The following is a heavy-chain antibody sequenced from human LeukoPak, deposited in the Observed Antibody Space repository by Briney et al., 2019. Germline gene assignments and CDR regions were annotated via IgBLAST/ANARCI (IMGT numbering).Heavy chain of an antibody. CDR3: AKNSDYGAPALFDP. Sequence: GGSLRLSCAASGFTFSSYAMSWVRQAPGKGLEWVSSISGSGGSTYYADSVKGRFTISRDNSNHTLYLQTTSLTAEDTAVYYCAKNSDYGAPALFDPWGQGTLVTVSS. V-gene: IGHV3-23*01. J-gene: IGHJ5*01. CDR2: ISGSGGST. D-gene: IGHD4-17*01. CDR1: GFTFSSYA.